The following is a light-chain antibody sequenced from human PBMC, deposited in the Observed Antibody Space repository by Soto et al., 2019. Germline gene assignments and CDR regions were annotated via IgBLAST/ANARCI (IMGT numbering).Light chain of an antibody. Sequence: EIVLTQSPGTLSLSPGERATLSCRANQTIASSYFAWYQQKPGQAPSLLIYGASNRAAGVPDRFSGSGSGTDFTLNISRLEPEDLALYYCQQYDISPTFGQGTKVEIK. V-gene: IGKV3-20*01. J-gene: IGKJ1*01. CDR2: GAS. CDR3: QQYDISPT. CDR1: QTIASSY.